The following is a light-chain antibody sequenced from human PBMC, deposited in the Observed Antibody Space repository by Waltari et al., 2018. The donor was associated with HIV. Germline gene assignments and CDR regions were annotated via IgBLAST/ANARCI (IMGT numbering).Light chain of an antibody. CDR1: SGSIASNY. V-gene: IGLV6-57*02. CDR3: QSYDSITWV. CDR2: EHN. Sequence: NFMLTQPHSVSESPGKTVTISCTGSSGSIASNYVQWYQQRPGSAPTTVIYEHNQRPSGVPDRVSGAIDSSSNSASLTISGLKTDDEADYYCQSYDSITWVFGGGTKLTVL. J-gene: IGLJ3*02.